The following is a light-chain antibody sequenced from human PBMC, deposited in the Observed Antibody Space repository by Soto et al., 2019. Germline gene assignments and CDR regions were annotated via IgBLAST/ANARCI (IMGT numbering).Light chain of an antibody. J-gene: IGKJ5*01. Sequence: TQSPSILSASVGDRFTITCRASQSVSSNLAWYQQKPGRAPRLLIYGASTRATGMPARFSGSGSGTDFTLTISSLEPEDFAVYYCQQRSSWPITFGQGTRLEIK. V-gene: IGKV3-11*01. CDR3: QQRSSWPIT. CDR1: QSVSSN. CDR2: GAS.